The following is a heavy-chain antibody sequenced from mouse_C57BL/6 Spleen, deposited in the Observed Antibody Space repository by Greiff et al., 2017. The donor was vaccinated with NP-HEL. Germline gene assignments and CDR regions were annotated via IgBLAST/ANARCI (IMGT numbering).Heavy chain of an antibody. D-gene: IGHD2-3*01. J-gene: IGHJ3*01. CDR1: GFTFSSYA. V-gene: IGHV5-9-1*02. CDR2: ISSGGDYI. CDR3: TRDGYYDPFAY. Sequence: EVKVEESGEGLVKPGGSLKLSCAASGFTFSSYAMSWVRQTPEKRLEWVAYISSGGDYIYYADTGKGRFTISRDNARNTLYLQMSSLKSEDTAMYYCTRDGYYDPFAYWGQGTLVTVSA.